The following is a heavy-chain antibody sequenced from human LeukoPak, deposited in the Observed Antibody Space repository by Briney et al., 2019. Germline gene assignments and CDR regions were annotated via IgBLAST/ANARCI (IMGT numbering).Heavy chain of an antibody. D-gene: IGHD2-2*01. CDR3: AGLVVPAAIAAFDI. J-gene: IGHJ3*02. V-gene: IGHV4-30-2*01. CDR1: GGSISSGGYS. Sequence: SETLSLTCAVSGGSISSGGYSWSWIRQPPGKGLEWIGYIYHSGSTYYNPSLKSRVTISVDTSKNQFSLKLSSVTAADTAVYYCAGLVVPAAIAAFDIWGQGTMVTVSS. CDR2: IYHSGST.